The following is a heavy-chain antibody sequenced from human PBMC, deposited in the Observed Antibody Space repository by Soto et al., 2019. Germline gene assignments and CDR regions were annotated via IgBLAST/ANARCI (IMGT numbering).Heavy chain of an antibody. D-gene: IGHD6-13*01. V-gene: IGHV4-34*01. CDR1: SSCSRAHY. Sequence: SAALSATGAGPSSCSRAHYWSWARHTTSTETVGIGEITHSGSTNYNPSLKSRVTISVDTYKNQFSLKLSSVTAADTALYYCARGRKEYSSSWFVDWGQGTLVTVSS. CDR2: ITHSGST. J-gene: IGHJ4*02. CDR3: ARGRKEYSSSWFVD.